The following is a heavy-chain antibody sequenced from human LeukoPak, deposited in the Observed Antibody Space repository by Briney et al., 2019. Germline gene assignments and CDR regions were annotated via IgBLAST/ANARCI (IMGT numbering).Heavy chain of an antibody. CDR1: GFTFSSYG. CDR2: ISSSGSTI. J-gene: IGHJ4*02. V-gene: IGHV3-48*04. CDR3: ARDFYDGFALDY. Sequence: PGGSLRLSCAASGFTFSSYGMNWVRQAPGKGLEWVSYISSSGSTIYYADSVKGRFTISRDNARNSLYLQMDNLRAEDTGVYYCARDFYDGFALDYWGQGTLVTVSS. D-gene: IGHD2/OR15-2a*01.